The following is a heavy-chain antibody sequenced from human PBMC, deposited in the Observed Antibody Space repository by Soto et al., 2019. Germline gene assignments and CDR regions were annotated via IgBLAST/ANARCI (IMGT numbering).Heavy chain of an antibody. D-gene: IGHD1-1*01. V-gene: IGHV4-31*03. J-gene: IGHJ5*02. CDR1: GGSISSGGYY. CDR2: IYYSGIT. CDR3: ARVMELERRNCWFDP. Sequence: QVQLQESGPGLVKPSQTLSLTCTVSGGSISSGGYYWSWIRQHPGKGLEWIGYIYYSGITYYNPSLKSRVTISVDTSKNQFSLKLSSVTAADTAVYYCARVMELERRNCWFDPWGQGTLVTVSS.